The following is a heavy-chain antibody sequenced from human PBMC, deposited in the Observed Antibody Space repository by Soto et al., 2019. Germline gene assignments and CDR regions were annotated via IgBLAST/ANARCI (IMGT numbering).Heavy chain of an antibody. J-gene: IGHJ4*02. V-gene: IGHV1-46*03. CDR1: GYTFTTYY. D-gene: IGHD2-15*01. CDR3: ASAGYCSGGTCFHGNCDY. Sequence: QVQLVQSGAEVKRPGASVKVSCKASGYTFTTYYMHWVRQAPGPGLEWLGIINPNGGSTTYAQKFQGRVTMTRDTSTSTVYLELSSLRSEDTAVYYCASAGYCSGGTCFHGNCDYWGQGTLVTVSA. CDR2: INPNGGST.